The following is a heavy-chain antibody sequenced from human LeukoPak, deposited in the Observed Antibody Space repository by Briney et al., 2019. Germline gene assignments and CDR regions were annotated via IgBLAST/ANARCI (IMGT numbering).Heavy chain of an antibody. CDR1: GFTFSSYS. CDR3: ASSIVVVTATDY. CDR2: INSDGSST. V-gene: IGHV3-74*01. D-gene: IGHD2-21*02. Sequence: PGGSLRLSCAASGFTFSSYSMHWVRQAPGKGLVWVSRINSDGSSTSYADSVKGRFTISRDNAKNTLYLQMNSLRAEDTAVYYCASSIVVVTATDYWGQGTLVTVSS. J-gene: IGHJ4*02.